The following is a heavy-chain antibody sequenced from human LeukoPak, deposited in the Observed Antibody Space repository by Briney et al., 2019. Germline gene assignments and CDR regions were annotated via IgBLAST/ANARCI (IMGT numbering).Heavy chain of an antibody. CDR3: SRDFVGAEDY. V-gene: IGHV3-74*01. J-gene: IGHJ4*02. CDR2: INPAGSVT. Sequence: HPGGSLRLSCSASGFTISSYWMHWVRQAPGKGVVWVSRINPAGSVTNHADSVRGRFTISRDTATNTLYLEMNSLRAEDTAVYYCSRDFVGAEDYWGQGTLVTVSS. CDR1: GFTISSYW. D-gene: IGHD3-16*01.